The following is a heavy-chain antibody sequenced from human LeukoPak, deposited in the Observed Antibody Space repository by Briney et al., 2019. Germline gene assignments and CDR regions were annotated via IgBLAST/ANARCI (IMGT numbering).Heavy chain of an antibody. CDR2: IYSGGST. Sequence: GGSLRLSCAASGFIFSTYWMTWVRQAPGKGLEWVSVIYSGGSTYYADSVKGRFTISRDNSKNTLYLQMNSLRAEDTAVYYCARERASSGYDYWGQGTLVTVSS. CDR1: GFIFSTYW. CDR3: ARERASSGYDY. D-gene: IGHD3-22*01. J-gene: IGHJ4*02. V-gene: IGHV3-53*01.